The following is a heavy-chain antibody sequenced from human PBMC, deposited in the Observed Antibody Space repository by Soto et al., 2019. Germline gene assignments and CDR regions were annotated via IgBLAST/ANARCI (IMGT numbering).Heavy chain of an antibody. V-gene: IGHV4-34*01. CDR2: INHSGST. J-gene: IGHJ5*02. D-gene: IGHD6-13*01. CDR3: VRARSAAGTRRWFDP. Sequence: SETLSLTCAVYGGSFSGYYWSWIRQPPGKGLEWIGEINHSGSTNYNPSPKSRVTISVDTSKNQFSLKLSSVTAADTAVYYCVRARSAAGTRRWFDPWGQGTLVTVSS. CDR1: GGSFSGYY.